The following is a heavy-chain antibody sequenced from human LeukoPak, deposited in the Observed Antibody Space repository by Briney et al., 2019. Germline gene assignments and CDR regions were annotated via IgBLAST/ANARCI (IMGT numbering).Heavy chain of an antibody. Sequence: GSLRLSCAASGVTFSSYAMHWVRQAPGKGLEWMGGFAPEDGETIYAQKFQGRVTMTEDTSTDTAYMELSSLRSEDTAVYYCATDPITMVRGVNAFDIWGQGRMVTVSS. CDR1: GVTFSSYA. V-gene: IGHV1-24*01. J-gene: IGHJ3*02. CDR3: ATDPITMVRGVNAFDI. D-gene: IGHD3-10*01. CDR2: FAPEDGET.